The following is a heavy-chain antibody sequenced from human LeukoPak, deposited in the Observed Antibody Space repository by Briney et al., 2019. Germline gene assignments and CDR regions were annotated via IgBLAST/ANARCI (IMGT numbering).Heavy chain of an antibody. D-gene: IGHD4/OR15-4a*01. CDR3: AREGAARGYGMDA. Sequence: SETLSLTCAVYGGSFSGYYWSWIRQPPGKGLEWIGEINHSGSTNYNPSLKSRVTISVDTSKNQFSLKLSSVTAADTAVYYCAREGAARGYGMDAWGQGTTVTVSS. J-gene: IGHJ6*02. CDR1: GGSFSGYY. V-gene: IGHV4-34*01. CDR2: INHSGST.